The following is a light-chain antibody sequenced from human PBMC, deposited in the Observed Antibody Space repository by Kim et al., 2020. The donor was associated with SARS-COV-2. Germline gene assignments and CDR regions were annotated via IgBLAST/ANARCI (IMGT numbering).Light chain of an antibody. V-gene: IGKV3-20*01. Sequence: LERGARANLPCRASRSVTSRYLAWDRQKPGQAPRLLIFGASSRATGIPDRFSGSGSGTDFTLTISRLEPEDFAVYYCQQYSSGLYTFGQGTKLEI. J-gene: IGKJ2*01. CDR3: QQYSSGLYT. CDR2: GAS. CDR1: RSVTSRY.